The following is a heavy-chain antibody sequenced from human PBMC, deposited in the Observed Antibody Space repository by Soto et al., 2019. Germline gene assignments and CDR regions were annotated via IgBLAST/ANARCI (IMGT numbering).Heavy chain of an antibody. Sequence: QVQLQESGPGLVKPSGTLSLTCAVSGGSISSSNWWSWVRQPPGKGLEWIGEIYHSGSTNYNPSLKSRVTISVDKSKNQSSRKLSSVIAADTAVYYCASVRGGYYYAMDVWGQGTTVTVSS. V-gene: IGHV4-4*02. D-gene: IGHD3-10*02. CDR3: ASVRGGYYYAMDV. CDR2: IYHSGST. J-gene: IGHJ6*02. CDR1: GGSISSSNW.